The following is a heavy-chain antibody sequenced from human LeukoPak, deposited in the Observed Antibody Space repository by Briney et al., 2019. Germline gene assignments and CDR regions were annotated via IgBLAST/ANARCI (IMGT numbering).Heavy chain of an antibody. Sequence: SGTLSLTCAVYGGSFSGYYWSWIRQPPGKGLEWIGEINHSGSTNYNPSLKSRVTISVDTSKSQFSLKLSSVTAADTAVYYCARAWPTYYYDSSARQDAFDIWGQGTMVTVSS. D-gene: IGHD3-22*01. J-gene: IGHJ3*02. V-gene: IGHV4-34*01. CDR1: GGSFSGYY. CDR3: ARAWPTYYYDSSARQDAFDI. CDR2: INHSGST.